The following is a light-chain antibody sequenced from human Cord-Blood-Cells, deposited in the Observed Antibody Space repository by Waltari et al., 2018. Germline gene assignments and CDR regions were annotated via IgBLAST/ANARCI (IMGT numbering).Light chain of an antibody. Sequence: DIVMTQSPDYLAVSLGERATINCKSSQSVLYSSNNKNDLAWYQQKPGQPPKLLIYWASTRESGVPDRFSGSGSGTEFTLTISSLQAEDVAVYYCQQYYSTPQTFGQGTKVEIK. CDR1: QSVLYSSNNKND. CDR2: WAS. J-gene: IGKJ1*01. CDR3: QQYYSTPQT. V-gene: IGKV4-1*01.